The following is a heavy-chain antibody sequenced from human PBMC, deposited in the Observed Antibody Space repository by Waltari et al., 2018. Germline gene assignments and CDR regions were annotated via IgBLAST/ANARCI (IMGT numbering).Heavy chain of an antibody. D-gene: IGHD6-13*01. J-gene: IGHJ4*02. Sequence: QVNLVQSGAEVKKPGASVKVSCKVSGPTLTEFSIPWVRQAPGKGLEWMGGLHSDDGETLYAQHFQGRVTLTEDTSTDTAYMALTGLLSEDTAVYYCATTRFSSWYAPLDFWGQGTLITVSS. CDR1: GPTLTEFS. V-gene: IGHV1-24*01. CDR3: ATTRFSSWYAPLDF. CDR2: LHSDDGET.